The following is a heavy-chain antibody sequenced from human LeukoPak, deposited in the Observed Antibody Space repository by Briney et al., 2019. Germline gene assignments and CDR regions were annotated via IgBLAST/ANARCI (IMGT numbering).Heavy chain of an antibody. CDR2: IWFDGSKK. J-gene: IGHJ6*02. CDR1: GFIFSDYA. CDR3: AKDGQSYAPYAMDV. Sequence: GTSLRLSCTASGFIFSDYAMHWVRQAPGKGLEWVAQIWFDGSKKNYADSVKGRFTISRDQSKNTVSLQMNSLRAEDTALYYCAKDGQSYAPYAMDVWGQGTTVTVSS. D-gene: IGHD5-18*01. V-gene: IGHV3-30*18.